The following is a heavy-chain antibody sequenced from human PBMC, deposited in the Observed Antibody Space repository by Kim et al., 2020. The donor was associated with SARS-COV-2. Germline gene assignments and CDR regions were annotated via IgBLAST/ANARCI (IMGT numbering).Heavy chain of an antibody. CDR2: ISSSSSYI. D-gene: IGHD3-3*01. Sequence: GGSLRLSCAASGFTFSSYSMNWVRQAPGKGLEWVSSISSSSSYIYYADSVKGRFTISRDNAKNSLYLQMNSLRAEDTAVYYCARDPDRFLEWLFHDYYYYGMDVWGQGTTVTVSS. CDR3: ARDPDRFLEWLFHDYYYYGMDV. J-gene: IGHJ6*02. CDR1: GFTFSSYS. V-gene: IGHV3-21*01.